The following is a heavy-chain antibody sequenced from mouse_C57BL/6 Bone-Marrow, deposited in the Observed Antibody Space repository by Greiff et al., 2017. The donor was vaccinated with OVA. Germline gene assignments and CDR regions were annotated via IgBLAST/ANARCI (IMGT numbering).Heavy chain of an antibody. D-gene: IGHD2-5*01. CDR1: GYTFTSYW. CDR3: ARRGLSYYSNFWFAY. CDR2: IYPGSGST. Sequence: QVQLQQPGAELVKPGASVKMSCKASGYTFTSYWITWVKQRPGQGLEWIGDIYPGSGSTNYNEKFKSKATLTVDTSSSTAYMQLSSLTSEDSAVYFCARRGLSYYSNFWFAYWGQGTLVTVSA. V-gene: IGHV1-55*01. J-gene: IGHJ3*01.